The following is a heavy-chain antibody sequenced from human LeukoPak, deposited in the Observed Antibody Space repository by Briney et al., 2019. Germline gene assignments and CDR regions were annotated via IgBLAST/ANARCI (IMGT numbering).Heavy chain of an antibody. CDR2: IRYDGSNK. Sequence: PGGSLRLSCAASGFTFSSYGMHWVRQAPGKGLEWVAFIRYDGSNKYYADSVKGRFTISRDNSKNTLYLQMNSLRAEDTAVYYCAKDSGYSYGYESDYWGQGTLVTVSS. CDR3: AKDSGYSYGYESDY. D-gene: IGHD5-18*01. CDR1: GFTFSSYG. J-gene: IGHJ4*02. V-gene: IGHV3-30*02.